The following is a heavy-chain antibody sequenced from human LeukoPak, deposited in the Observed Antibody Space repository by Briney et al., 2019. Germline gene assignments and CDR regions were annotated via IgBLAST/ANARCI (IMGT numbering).Heavy chain of an antibody. Sequence: PGGSLRLSCAASGFTFSNYAINRVRQAPGKGLEWVSYISSSSDTIYYADSVKGRFTISRDNARNSLYLQMNSLRAEDTAVYYCARDSWGYYYDSSGYYFPYYFYYLDVWGKGTTVTVSS. V-gene: IGHV3-48*01. J-gene: IGHJ6*03. CDR3: ARDSWGYYYDSSGYYFPYYFYYLDV. CDR1: GFTFSNYA. D-gene: IGHD3-22*01. CDR2: ISSSSDTI.